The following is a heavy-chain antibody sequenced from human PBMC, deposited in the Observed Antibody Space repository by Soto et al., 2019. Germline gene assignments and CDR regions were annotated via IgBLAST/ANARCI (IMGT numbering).Heavy chain of an antibody. V-gene: IGHV4-30-4*01. CDR2: IYYSGST. D-gene: IGHD4-17*01. CDR3: ASETTVTMRSKSYNGH. Sequence: QVQLQESGPGLVKPSQTLSLTCTVSGGSISSGDYYWSWIRQPPGKGLEWIGYIYYSGSTYYNPSLKSRGTIPVDPSKNQFSLQLSSVTAADTAVYYCASETTVTMRSKSYNGHWGQGTLVTVSS. J-gene: IGHJ4*02. CDR1: GGSISSGDYY.